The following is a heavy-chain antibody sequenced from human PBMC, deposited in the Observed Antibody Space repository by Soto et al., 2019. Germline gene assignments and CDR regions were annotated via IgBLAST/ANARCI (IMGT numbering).Heavy chain of an antibody. CDR1: GYSFTSYW. CDR2: IDPSDSYT. V-gene: IGHV5-10-1*01. Sequence: LGESLKISCKGSGYSFTSYWISWVRQMPGKGLEWMGRIDPSDSYTNYSPSFQGHVTISADKSISTAYLQWSSLKASDTAMYYCARHLQHFDWLLGHYYYYGMDVWGQGTTVTVSS. CDR3: ARHLQHFDWLLGHYYYYGMDV. D-gene: IGHD3-9*01. J-gene: IGHJ6*02.